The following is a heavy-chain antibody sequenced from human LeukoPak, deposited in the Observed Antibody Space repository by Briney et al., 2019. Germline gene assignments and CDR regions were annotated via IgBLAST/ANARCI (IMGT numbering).Heavy chain of an antibody. J-gene: IGHJ4*02. CDR3: ARITGIAAAGDH. D-gene: IGHD6-25*01. V-gene: IGHV3-7*04. Sequence: VGSLRLSCAASGFTFSTYWMSWVRQAPGKGLEWVASIKHDGSEKFYVDSVKGRFTISRDNAKSSLYLQLNSLRDGDTAVYYCARITGIAAAGDHWGQGTLVTVSS. CDR2: IKHDGSEK. CDR1: GFTFSTYW.